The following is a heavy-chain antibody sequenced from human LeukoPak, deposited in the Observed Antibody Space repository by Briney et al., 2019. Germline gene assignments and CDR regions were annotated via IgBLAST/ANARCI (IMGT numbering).Heavy chain of an antibody. CDR2: INGSGGRT. CDR1: GFTFSSYA. V-gene: IGHV3-23*01. Sequence: GGFLRLSCVDSGFTFSSYALSWVRQAPGKGLEWVSGINGSGGRTDYADSVKGRFTISRDNSKNTLYLQMNSLRAEDTAVYYCAKSLSGRNYYCLGMDVWGQGTTVTVSS. D-gene: IGHD3-22*01. CDR3: AKSLSGRNYYCLGMDV. J-gene: IGHJ6*02.